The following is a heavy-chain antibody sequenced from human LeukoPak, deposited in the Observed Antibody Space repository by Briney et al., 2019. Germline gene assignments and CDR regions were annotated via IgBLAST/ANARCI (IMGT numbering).Heavy chain of an antibody. D-gene: IGHD1-26*01. CDR1: GDSINNYY. V-gene: IGHV4-59*01. CDR3: AREIDGRLDY. J-gene: IGHJ4*02. Sequence: KPSETLSLTCTVSGDSINNYYWSWIRQPPGKGLEWIGYIYYSGTTNYIPSLKGRVTISADTSKNQFSLRLTHVTAADTAVYYCAREIDGRLDYWGQGALVTVSS. CDR2: IYYSGTT.